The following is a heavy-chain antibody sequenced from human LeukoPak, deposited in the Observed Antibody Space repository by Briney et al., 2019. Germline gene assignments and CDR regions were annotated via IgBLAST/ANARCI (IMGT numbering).Heavy chain of an antibody. Sequence: PSETLSLTCSVSGVSVSSGSYWGWIRQPPGKTLEWIGHFYYGGNIDYNPSLNSRVTISVDTSRNQFSLRLSSVTTADTAMYYCARKPNFYGLDVWGQGTTVTVSS. CDR1: GVSVSSGSY. V-gene: IGHV4-61*01. J-gene: IGHJ6*02. CDR3: ARKPNFYGLDV. CDR2: FYYGGNI.